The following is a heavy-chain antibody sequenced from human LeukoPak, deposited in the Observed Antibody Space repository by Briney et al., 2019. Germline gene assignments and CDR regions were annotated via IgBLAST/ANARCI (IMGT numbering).Heavy chain of an antibody. J-gene: IGHJ4*02. CDR1: GGTFSSYT. V-gene: IGHV1-69*02. D-gene: IGHD3-16*01. CDR2: IIPILGIA. CDR3: ARAGEPDLYYFDY. Sequence: ASVKVSCKASGGTFSSYTISWVRQAPGQGLEGMGRIIPILGIANYAQKFQGRVTITADKSTSTAYMELSSLRSEDTAVYYCARAGEPDLYYFDYWGQGTLVTVSS.